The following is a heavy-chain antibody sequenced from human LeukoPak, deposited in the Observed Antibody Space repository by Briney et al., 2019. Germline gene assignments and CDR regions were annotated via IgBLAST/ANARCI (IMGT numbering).Heavy chain of an antibody. Sequence: PGGSLRLSCAASGFTFSSYAMSWVRQPPGKGLEWIGEIYHSGSTNYNPSLKSRVTISVDKSKNQFSLKLSSVTAADTAVYYCASLIAVAGRNYYGMDVWGQGTTVTVSS. CDR3: ASLIAVAGRNYYGMDV. V-gene: IGHV4-4*02. CDR2: IYHSGST. CDR1: GFTFSSYAM. D-gene: IGHD6-19*01. J-gene: IGHJ6*02.